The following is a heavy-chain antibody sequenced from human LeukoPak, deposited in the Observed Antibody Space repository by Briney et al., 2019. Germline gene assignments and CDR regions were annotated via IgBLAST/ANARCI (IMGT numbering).Heavy chain of an antibody. V-gene: IGHV4-39*01. D-gene: IGHD7-27*01. CDR3: ARRGLGKGAFDI. CDR2: IYYSGST. J-gene: IGHJ3*02. Sequence: SETLSLTCTVSGGSISSSSYYWGWIRQPPGKGLEWIGSIYYSGSTYYNPSLKSRVTTSVDTSKNQFSLKLSSVTAADTAVYYCARRGLGKGAFDIWGQGTMVTVSS. CDR1: GGSISSSSYY.